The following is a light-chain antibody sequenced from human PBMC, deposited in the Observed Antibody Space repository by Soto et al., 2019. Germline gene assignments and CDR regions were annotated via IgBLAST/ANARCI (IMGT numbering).Light chain of an antibody. CDR2: DVN. CDR3: SSLTTSSTYV. CDR1: SSDVGGYNS. V-gene: IGLV2-14*01. J-gene: IGLJ1*01. Sequence: QSVLSQPASVSGSPGQSITISCTGTSSDVGGYNSLSWYQQHPGKVPKLMIYDVNNRPSGVSYRFSGSKSGNTASLTISGLQAEDEADYYCSSLTTSSTYVFGRGTKRTVL.